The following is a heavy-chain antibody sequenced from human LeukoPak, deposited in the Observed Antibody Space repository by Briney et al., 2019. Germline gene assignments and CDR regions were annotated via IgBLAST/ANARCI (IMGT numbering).Heavy chain of an antibody. J-gene: IGHJ4*02. D-gene: IGHD1-26*01. Sequence: SETLSLTCDVSGGSISSGGYYWSWIRQPPGKGLEWIGNIYHGGSTYYNPSLMSRAIISVDRSKNQFALKLSSVTAADTAVYYCARGLEGASFDFWGQGTLVTVSS. CDR1: GGSISSGGYY. CDR2: IYHGGST. V-gene: IGHV4-30-2*01. CDR3: ARGLEGASFDF.